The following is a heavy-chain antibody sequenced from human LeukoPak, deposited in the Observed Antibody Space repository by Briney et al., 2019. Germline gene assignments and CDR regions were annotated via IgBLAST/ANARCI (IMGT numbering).Heavy chain of an antibody. CDR2: IYHSGST. CDR1: GGSISSSNW. D-gene: IGHD1-26*01. V-gene: IGHV4-4*02. Sequence: SETLSLTCAVSGGSISSSNWWSWVRQPPGKGLEWIGEIYHSGSTNYNPSLKSRVTISVDKSKNQFCLKLSSVTAADTAVYYCARVQGDYYYYGMDVWGQGTTVTVSS. CDR3: ARVQGDYYYYGMDV. J-gene: IGHJ6*02.